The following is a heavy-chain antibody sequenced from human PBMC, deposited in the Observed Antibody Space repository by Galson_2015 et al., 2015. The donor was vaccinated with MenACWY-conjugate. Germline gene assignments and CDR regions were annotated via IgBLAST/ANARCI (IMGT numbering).Heavy chain of an antibody. V-gene: IGHV3-21*04. Sequence: SLRLSCAASGFSFTTSGMTWVRQAPGKGLEWVSSITGTSTYIHYADSVKGRFTISRDNARNSVSLQMNGLRAEDTAVYYCARGANNFFFPLDVWGKGTTVIASS. CDR1: GFSFTTSG. CDR3: ARGANNFFFPLDV. J-gene: IGHJ6*04. D-gene: IGHD1-20*01. CDR2: ITGTSTYI.